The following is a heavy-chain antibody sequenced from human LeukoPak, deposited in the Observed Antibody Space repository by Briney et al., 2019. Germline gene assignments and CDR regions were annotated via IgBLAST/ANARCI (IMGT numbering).Heavy chain of an antibody. D-gene: IGHD6-13*01. J-gene: IGHJ4*02. CDR1: GGSISSGGYY. CDR3: ARGYPGGIAAAGPFDY. Sequence: SQTLSLTCTVSGGSISSGGYYWSWIRQHPGKGLEWIGYIYYSGSTYYNPSLKSRVTISVDTSKNQFSLKLSSVTAADTAVYYCARGYPGGIAAAGPFDYWGQGTLVTVSS. V-gene: IGHV4-31*03. CDR2: IYYSGST.